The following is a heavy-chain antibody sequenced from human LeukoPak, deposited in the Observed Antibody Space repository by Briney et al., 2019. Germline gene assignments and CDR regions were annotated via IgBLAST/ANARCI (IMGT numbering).Heavy chain of an antibody. Sequence: GESLKISCKGSGDSFTSYWIGWVRQMPGKGLEWMGIIYPGDSESRYSPSFQGQVTISADKSISTAYLRWSSLKASDTAMYYCARHLDSSDYLGEIDYWGQGTLVTVSS. CDR3: ARHLDSSDYLGEIDY. V-gene: IGHV5-51*01. CDR1: GDSFTSYW. D-gene: IGHD3-22*01. J-gene: IGHJ4*02. CDR2: IYPGDSES.